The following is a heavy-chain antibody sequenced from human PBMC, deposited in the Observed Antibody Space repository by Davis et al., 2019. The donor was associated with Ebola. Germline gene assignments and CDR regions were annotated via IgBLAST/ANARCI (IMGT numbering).Heavy chain of an antibody. J-gene: IGHJ3*02. CDR2: IYYRGST. Sequence: PSETLSLTCTVSGGSISSYYWSWIRQPPGKGLEWIGYIYYRGSTNYNPSLKSRVTISVDTSKNQFSLKLSSVTAADTAVYYCARDRGGGDAFDIWGQGTMVTVSS. D-gene: IGHD3-10*01. V-gene: IGHV4-59*01. CDR1: GGSISSYY. CDR3: ARDRGGGDAFDI.